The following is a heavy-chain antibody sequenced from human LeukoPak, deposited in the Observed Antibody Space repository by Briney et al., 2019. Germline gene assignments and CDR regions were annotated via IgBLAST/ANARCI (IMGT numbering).Heavy chain of an antibody. D-gene: IGHD4-17*01. J-gene: IGHJ5*02. Sequence: SEALSLTCTVSGGSISSYYWSWIRPPAGKGLEWIGRIYTSGSTNYNPSLKSRVTMSLDTSKNQFSLKLSSVTAADTAVYYCAMLSGSLRESMTTVTTWFDPWGQGTLVTVSS. CDR1: GGSISSYY. V-gene: IGHV4-4*07. CDR2: IYTSGST. CDR3: AMLSGSLRESMTTVTTWFDP.